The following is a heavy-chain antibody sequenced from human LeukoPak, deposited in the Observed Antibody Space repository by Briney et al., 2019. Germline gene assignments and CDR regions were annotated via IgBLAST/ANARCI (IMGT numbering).Heavy chain of an antibody. CDR3: VKAAQPWHYDSNGPNHWGSALDI. V-gene: IGHV3-9*03. CDR1: GFTFDVYA. Sequence: LRLSCGACGFTFDVYAMHWVRQAPGKGLEWVSSISWNSDTVAYADSVKGRFIISRDNADNSLYLQVNSLRTEDMALYYCVKAAQPWHYDSNGPNHWGSALDIWGQGTMVTVSS. D-gene: IGHD3-22*01. CDR2: ISWNSDTV. J-gene: IGHJ3*02.